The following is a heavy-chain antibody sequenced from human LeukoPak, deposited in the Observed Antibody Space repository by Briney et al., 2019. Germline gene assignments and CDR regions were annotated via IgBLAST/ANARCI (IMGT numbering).Heavy chain of an antibody. CDR3: AKDGSSTGYYDFWSGLRAFDI. J-gene: IGHJ3*02. CDR2: ISGSGGST. Sequence: GGSLRLSCAASGFGFSSYAMSWVRQAPGKGLEWVSAISGSGGSTYYADSVKGRFTISRDNSKNTLYLQMNSLRAEDTAVYYCAKDGSSTGYYDFWSGLRAFDIWGQGTMVTVSS. V-gene: IGHV3-23*01. D-gene: IGHD3-3*01. CDR1: GFGFSSYA.